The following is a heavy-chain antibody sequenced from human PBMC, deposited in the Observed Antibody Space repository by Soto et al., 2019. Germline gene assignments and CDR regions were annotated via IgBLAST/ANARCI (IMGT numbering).Heavy chain of an antibody. CDR2: IYYSGST. D-gene: IGHD2-8*01. Sequence: PSETLSLTCTVSGGSISSYYWSWIRQPPGKGLEWIGYIYYSGSTNYNPSLKSRVTISVDTSKNQFSLKLSSVTAADTAVYYCARHSIYCTNGVCPPHPYYFDYWGQGTLVTVSS. CDR3: ARHSIYCTNGVCPPHPYYFDY. CDR1: GGSISSYY. V-gene: IGHV4-59*08. J-gene: IGHJ4*02.